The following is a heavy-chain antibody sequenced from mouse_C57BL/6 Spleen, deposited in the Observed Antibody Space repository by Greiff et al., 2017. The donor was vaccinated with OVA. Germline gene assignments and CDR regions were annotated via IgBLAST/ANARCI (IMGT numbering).Heavy chain of an antibody. D-gene: IGHD2-4*01. CDR2: INPNNGGT. V-gene: IGHV1-26*01. J-gene: IGHJ4*01. Sequence: VQLQQSGPELVKPGASVKISCKASGYTFTDYYMNWVKQSHGKSLEWIGDINPNNGGTSYNQKFKGKATLTVDKSSSTAYMELRSLTSEDSAVYYCARKGYYDLYYAMDYWGQGTSVTVSS. CDR1: GYTFTDYY. CDR3: ARKGYYDLYYAMDY.